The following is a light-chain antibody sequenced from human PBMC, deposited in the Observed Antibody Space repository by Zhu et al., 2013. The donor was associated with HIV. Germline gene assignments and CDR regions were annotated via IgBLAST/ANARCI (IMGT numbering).Light chain of an antibody. Sequence: DIQMTQSPSSLSASIGDRVTITCQASQDIRNYLNWYQQKPGKAPKLLIYGAYILETGVPSRFSGGGFGTDFTLTISSLQPEDFATYYCQQANSFPLTFGGGTKVEFK. CDR3: QQANSFPLT. V-gene: IGKV1-33*01. J-gene: IGKJ4*01. CDR1: QDIRNY. CDR2: GAY.